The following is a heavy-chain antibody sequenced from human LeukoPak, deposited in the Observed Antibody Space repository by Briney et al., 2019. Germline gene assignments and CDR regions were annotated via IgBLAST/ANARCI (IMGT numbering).Heavy chain of an antibody. CDR3: TRPSYYDSRGYSTNGFDI. D-gene: IGHD3-22*01. CDR2: NRDKSKSYTT. Sequence: GGSLRLSCVASGFTVSDHYIDWVRQALGKGLEWVGRNRDKSKSYTTDYAASVRGRFTISRDDSKNSLYLQMYSLKTEDTAVYFCTRPSYYDSRGYSTNGFDIWGQGTMVTVSS. V-gene: IGHV3-72*01. CDR1: GFTVSDHY. J-gene: IGHJ3*02.